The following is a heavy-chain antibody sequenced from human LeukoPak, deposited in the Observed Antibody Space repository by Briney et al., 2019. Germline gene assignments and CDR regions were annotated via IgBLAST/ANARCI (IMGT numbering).Heavy chain of an antibody. CDR1: GFSLSTSRMS. J-gene: IGHJ4*02. CDR2: LDWDDDK. D-gene: IGHD3-16*01. V-gene: IGHV2-70*01. Sequence: SGPALVKPSQTLTLTCTFSGFSLSTSRMSVSWIRRPPGKALEWLALLDWDDDKSYNTSLKTRLTISKDTSKNQVVLTMTNMDPVDTATYYCARTPSTPVITFYFDFWGQGALVTVSS. CDR3: ARTPSTPVITFYFDF.